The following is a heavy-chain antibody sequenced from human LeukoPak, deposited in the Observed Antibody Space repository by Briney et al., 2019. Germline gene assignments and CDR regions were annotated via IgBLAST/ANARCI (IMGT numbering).Heavy chain of an antibody. CDR1: GGSIVSYY. Sequence: SETLSLTCTVSGGSIVSYYWSWIRQPPGKGLEWIGYIYYTGSTNYNPSLKSRVTMSIDTSKNQFSLKLSSVTAADTAVYYCARQGELAIDYWGQGTLVTVSS. CDR2: IYYTGST. D-gene: IGHD1-26*01. CDR3: ARQGELAIDY. J-gene: IGHJ4*02. V-gene: IGHV4-59*08.